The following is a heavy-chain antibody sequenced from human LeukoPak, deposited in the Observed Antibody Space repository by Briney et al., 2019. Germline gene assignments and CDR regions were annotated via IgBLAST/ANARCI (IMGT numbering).Heavy chain of an antibody. CDR2: MNPNSGNT. J-gene: IGHJ4*02. Sequence: VASVTVSCKASGYTFTSYDINWVRQAAGQGLEWMGWMNPNSGNTGYAQKFQGRVTITRNTSISIAYMELSDLRSEDTAVYYCARRSGGTGTTLGYWGQGTLVTVSS. CDR1: GYTFTSYD. CDR3: ARRSGGTGTTLGY. V-gene: IGHV1-8*02. D-gene: IGHD1-1*01.